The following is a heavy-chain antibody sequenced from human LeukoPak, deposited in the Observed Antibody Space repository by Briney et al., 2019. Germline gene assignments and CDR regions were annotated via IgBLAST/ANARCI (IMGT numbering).Heavy chain of an antibody. Sequence: ASVKVSCKASGYTFTGYYMHWVRQAPGQGLEWMRRINPNSGGTNYAQKFQGRVTMTRDTSISTAYMELSRLRSDDTAVYYCAREGVAVVAAKVFDYWGQRSLVTVSS. J-gene: IGHJ4*02. CDR3: AREGVAVVAAKVFDY. V-gene: IGHV1-2*06. CDR1: GYTFTGYY. D-gene: IGHD2-15*01. CDR2: INPNSGGT.